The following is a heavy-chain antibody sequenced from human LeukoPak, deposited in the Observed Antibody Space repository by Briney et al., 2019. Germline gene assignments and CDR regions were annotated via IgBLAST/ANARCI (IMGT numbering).Heavy chain of an antibody. CDR3: ASQDIVATTGAELDY. Sequence: GRSLRLSCVASGFTFSSQAMNWVRQAPGKGLEWVSSIGSTSSHTYYADSVKGRFTISRDNAKNSLYLQMNSLRADDTAVYYCASQDIVATTGAELDYWGQGTLVTVSS. J-gene: IGHJ4*02. CDR1: GFTFSSQA. V-gene: IGHV3-21*01. CDR2: IGSTSSHT. D-gene: IGHD5-12*01.